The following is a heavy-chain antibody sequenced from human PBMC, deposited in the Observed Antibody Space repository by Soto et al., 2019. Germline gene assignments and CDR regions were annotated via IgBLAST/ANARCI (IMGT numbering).Heavy chain of an antibody. CDR3: EKSVPDPACRGGGCHRTFDY. CDR2: ISADGRDL. Sequence: QVQLVESGGGVVQPGGSVRLSCTASGCTLGAYVMHWVRQAQGKGPEWVAAISADGRDLFYAASVEGRFTISRDNSKNTLFLQMNSLTSEDTSVYSCEKSVPDPACRGGGCHRTFDYWGQGTLVTVSS. D-gene: IGHD2-15*01. CDR1: GCTLGAYV. J-gene: IGHJ4*02. V-gene: IGHV3-30*18.